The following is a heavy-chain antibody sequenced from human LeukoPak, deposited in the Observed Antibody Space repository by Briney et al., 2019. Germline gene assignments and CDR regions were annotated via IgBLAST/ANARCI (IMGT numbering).Heavy chain of an antibody. CDR3: ARGGVYCSSVSCSVDY. Sequence: GGSLRLSCTASGFTFGDYAMSWFRQAPGKGLEWVGFIRSKPYGGTTENAASVRGRFTISRDDSKSIAYLQMNSLKTEDTAVYYCARGGVYCSSVSCSVDYWGQGILVTVSS. D-gene: IGHD2-2*01. CDR2: IRSKPYGGTT. J-gene: IGHJ4*02. CDR1: GFTFGDYA. V-gene: IGHV3-49*03.